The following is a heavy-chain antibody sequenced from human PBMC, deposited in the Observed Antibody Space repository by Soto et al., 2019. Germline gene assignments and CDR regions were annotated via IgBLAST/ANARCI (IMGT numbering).Heavy chain of an antibody. CDR1: GYTFTSYG. Sequence: ASVKVSCKASGYTFTSYGISWVRQAPGQGLEWMGWISAYNGNTNYAQKLQGRVTMTTDTSTSTAYMELRSLRSDDTAVYYCARDIVVVVAAPYYYYYMDVWGKGTTVTVSS. J-gene: IGHJ6*03. V-gene: IGHV1-18*01. CDR2: ISAYNGNT. D-gene: IGHD2-15*01. CDR3: ARDIVVVVAAPYYYYYMDV.